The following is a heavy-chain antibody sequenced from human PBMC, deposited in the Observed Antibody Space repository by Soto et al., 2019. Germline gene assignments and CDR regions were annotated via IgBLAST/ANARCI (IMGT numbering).Heavy chain of an antibody. V-gene: IGHV3-72*01. Sequence: EVQLVESGGGLVQPGGSLRLSCAASGFTFSDHYMDWVRQAPGKGLEWVGRIRNKVNSYITDYAASVKGRFTISRDDSKNSLYLQMNSLKTDDTAVYYCTRGPPDYWGQGTLVTVSS. CDR1: GFTFSDHY. CDR2: IRNKVNSYIT. J-gene: IGHJ4*02. CDR3: TRGPPDY.